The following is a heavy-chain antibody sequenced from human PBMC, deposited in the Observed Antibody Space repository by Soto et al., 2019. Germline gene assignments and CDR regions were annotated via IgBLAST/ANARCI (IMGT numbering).Heavy chain of an antibody. CDR1: GGSISSYY. CDR2: IYTSGST. D-gene: IGHD3-10*01. J-gene: IGHJ6*02. Sequence: PSETLSLTCTVSGGSISSYYWSWIRQPAGKGLEWIGRIYTSGSTNYNPSLKSRVTMSVDTSKNQFSLKLSSVTAADTAVYYCARDPPDVLSSYYYGSGNYYYYGMDVWGQGTTVTVSS. V-gene: IGHV4-4*07. CDR3: ARDPPDVLSSYYYGSGNYYYYGMDV.